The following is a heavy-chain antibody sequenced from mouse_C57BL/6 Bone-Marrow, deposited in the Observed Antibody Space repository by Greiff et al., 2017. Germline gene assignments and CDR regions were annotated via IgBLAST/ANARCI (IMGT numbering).Heavy chain of an antibody. CDR1: GYTFPSYW. CDR3: ARERKDSSGYYYAMDY. J-gene: IGHJ4*01. D-gene: IGHD3-2*02. Sequence: QVQLQQPGAELVMPGASVKLSCKASGYTFPSYWMHWVKQRPGQGLEWIGEIDPSDSYTNYNQKFKGKSTLTVDKSSSTAYMQLSSLTSEDSAVYYCARERKDSSGYYYAMDYWGQGTSVTVSS. CDR2: IDPSDSYT. V-gene: IGHV1-69*01.